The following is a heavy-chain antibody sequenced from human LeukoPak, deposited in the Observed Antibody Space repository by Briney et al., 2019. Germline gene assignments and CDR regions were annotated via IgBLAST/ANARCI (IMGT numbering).Heavy chain of an antibody. Sequence: PGGSLRLSCVASGFSFSVYTMSWVRRAPGKGLEWISAVSASGDKTYYADSVKGRFTVSRDNSKDTLYLHMNSLRAEDTALYYCARDIHDSSGYYYDYWGQGPLVTVSS. CDR1: GFSFSVYT. D-gene: IGHD3-22*01. CDR2: VSASGDKT. V-gene: IGHV3-23*01. CDR3: ARDIHDSSGYYYDY. J-gene: IGHJ4*02.